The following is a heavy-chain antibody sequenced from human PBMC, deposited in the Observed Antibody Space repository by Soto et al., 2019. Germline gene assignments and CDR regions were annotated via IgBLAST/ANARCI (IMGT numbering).Heavy chain of an antibody. CDR2: IIPIFGTA. V-gene: IGHV1-69*13. CDR1: GGTFSSYA. D-gene: IGHD5-12*01. CDR3: ASTQRGYSGYADAFDI. J-gene: IGHJ3*02. Sequence: GASVKVSCKASGGTFSSYAISWVRQAPGQGLEWMGGIIPIFGTANYAQKSQGRVTITADESTSTAYMELSSLRSEDTAVYYCASTQRGYSGYADAFDIWGQGTMVTVSS.